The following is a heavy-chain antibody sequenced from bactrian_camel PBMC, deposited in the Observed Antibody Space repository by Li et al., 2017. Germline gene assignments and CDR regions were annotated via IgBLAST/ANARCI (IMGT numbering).Heavy chain of an antibody. CDR2: IAPSTGST. Sequence: VQAGGSLRLSCAASGYTYTPNRMAWFRQVPGKEREGVAAIAPSTGSTYYDDSVKGRFTVSHVNANNTLHLQMNSLKPEDTAVYYCAADLGWCGSAPLQREFRNWGQGTQVTVS. CDR1: GYTYTPNR. J-gene: IGHJ4*01. V-gene: IGHV3-3*01. CDR3: AADLGWCGSAPLQREFRN. D-gene: IGHD6*01.